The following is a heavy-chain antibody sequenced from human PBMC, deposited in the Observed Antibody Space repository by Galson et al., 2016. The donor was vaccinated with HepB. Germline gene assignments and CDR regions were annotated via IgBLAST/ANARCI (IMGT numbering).Heavy chain of an antibody. CDR1: GFTFSSCA. CDR3: ARDGGTLPVVPAPRLCYFDY. V-gene: IGHV3-30*04. J-gene: IGHJ4*02. Sequence: SLRLSCAASGFTFSSCALHWVRQAPGKGLEWVALISYDGSIKYYADSVKGRFTISRDNSKNTLYLQMNSLRAEDTALYYCARDGGTLPVVPAPRLCYFDYWGQGTLVTVSS. D-gene: IGHD2-2*01. CDR2: ISYDGSIK.